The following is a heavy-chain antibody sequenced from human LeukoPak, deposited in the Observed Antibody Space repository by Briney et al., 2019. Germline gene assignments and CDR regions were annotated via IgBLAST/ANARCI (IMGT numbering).Heavy chain of an antibody. CDR1: GYTFTSYG. V-gene: IGHV1-18*01. D-gene: IGHD6-19*01. CDR2: ISAYNGNT. J-gene: IGHJ6*02. Sequence: ASVKVSCKASGYTFTSYGISWVRQAPGQGLEWMGWISAYNGNTNYAQKLQGRVTMTTDTSASTAYMELSSLRSEDTAVYYCATPYSSGWYIDYYYGMDVWGQGTTVTVSS. CDR3: ATPYSSGWYIDYYYGMDV.